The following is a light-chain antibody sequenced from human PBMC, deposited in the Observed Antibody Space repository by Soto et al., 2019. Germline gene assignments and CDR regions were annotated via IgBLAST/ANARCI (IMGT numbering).Light chain of an antibody. V-gene: IGKV1-9*01. J-gene: IGKJ5*01. Sequence: IQLTQSPSSLSASIGDRVTITCRASQGISSFLAWYQQKPGKAPKLLIYAASTFQSGIPSRFSGSGSGTDFTLTLSSLQPEDFATYYCQQLNIDSYPITFGQGTRLEI. CDR3: QQLNIDSYPIT. CDR2: AAS. CDR1: QGISSF.